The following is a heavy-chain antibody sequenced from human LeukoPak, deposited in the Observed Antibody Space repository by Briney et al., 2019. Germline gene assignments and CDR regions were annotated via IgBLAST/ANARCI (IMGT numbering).Heavy chain of an antibody. CDR3: ARDTSYSSGWYKYFDY. V-gene: IGHV3-20*04. Sequence: GGSLRLSCAASGFTFDDYGMSWVRQAPGKGLEWVSGINWNGGSTGYADSVKGRFTISRDNAKNSLYLQMNSLRAEDTALYYCARDTSYSSGWYKYFDYWGQGTLVTVSS. J-gene: IGHJ4*02. CDR1: GFTFDDYG. CDR2: INWNGGST. D-gene: IGHD6-19*01.